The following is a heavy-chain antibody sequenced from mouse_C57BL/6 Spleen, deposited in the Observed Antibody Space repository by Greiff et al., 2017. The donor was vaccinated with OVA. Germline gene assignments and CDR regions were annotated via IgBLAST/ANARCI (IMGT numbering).Heavy chain of an antibody. CDR1: GYTFTEYT. D-gene: IGHD2-4*01. CDR2: FYPGSGSI. Sequence: VKLQESGAELVKPGASVKLSCKASGYTFTEYTIHWVKQRSGQGLEWIGWFYPGSGSIKYNEKFKDKATLTADKSSSTVYMELSRLTSEDSAVYFCARHEWSGGTYDYDGGFAYWGQGTLVTFSA. V-gene: IGHV1-62-2*01. J-gene: IGHJ3*01. CDR3: ARHEWSGGTYDYDGGFAY.